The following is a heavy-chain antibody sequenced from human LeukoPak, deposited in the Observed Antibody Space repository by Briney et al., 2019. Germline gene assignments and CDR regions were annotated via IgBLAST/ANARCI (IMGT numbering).Heavy chain of an antibody. CDR2: IRADGATT. J-gene: IGHJ4*02. Sequence: PGGSLRLSCAASGFTFGDYDMHWVRQAPGKGLEWVSLIRADGATTRYTDSVKGRFTISRDNSKDSLCLQMNSLRTEDTALHYCARDNTGSYEYWGQGTLVTVSP. CDR1: GFTFGDYD. V-gene: IGHV3-43*02. D-gene: IGHD1-26*01. CDR3: ARDNTGSYEY.